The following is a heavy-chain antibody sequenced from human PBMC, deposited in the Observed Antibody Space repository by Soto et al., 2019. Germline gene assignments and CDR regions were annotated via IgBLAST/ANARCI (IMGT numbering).Heavy chain of an antibody. CDR2: ISGYNGNA. Sequence: QVQLVQSGAEVRKPGASVKVSCKASGYTFSSHGIIWVRQAPGQGLEWMGWISGYNGNAKYAQRFQGRVTRTTDTATSTVYRALRSLGADDSAVDYCAREGSDGWYDRWGQGTLVTVAS. D-gene: IGHD2-15*01. CDR1: GYTFSSHG. J-gene: IGHJ5*02. V-gene: IGHV1-18*01. CDR3: AREGSDGWYDR.